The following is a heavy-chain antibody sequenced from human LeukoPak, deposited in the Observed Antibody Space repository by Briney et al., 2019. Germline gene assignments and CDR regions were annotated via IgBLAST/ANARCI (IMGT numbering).Heavy chain of an antibody. CDR2: IRSKANSYAT. CDR1: GFTFSGSA. J-gene: IGHJ5*02. Sequence: GGSLRLSCAASGFTFSGSAMHWVRQASGKGLEWVGRIRSKANSYATAYAASVKGRFTISRDDSKNTAYLQMNSLKTEDTAVYYCTRHPGYYGDYEESVYWFDPWGQGTLVTVSS. D-gene: IGHD4-17*01. V-gene: IGHV3-73*01. CDR3: TRHPGYYGDYEESVYWFDP.